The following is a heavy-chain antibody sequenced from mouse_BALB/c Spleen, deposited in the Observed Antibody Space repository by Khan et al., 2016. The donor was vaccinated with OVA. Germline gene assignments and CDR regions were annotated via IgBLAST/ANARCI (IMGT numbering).Heavy chain of an antibody. V-gene: IGHV2-2*02. Sequence: VQLQESGPGLVQPSQSLSITCTVSGFSLTSYGVPWVRQSPGKGLEWLGVIWSGGSTDYNSAFISRLTISKDNSKSQVFFKMNSLQANDTAIYYCARTYFSYGNYGDYYTMDYWGQGTSVTVSP. CDR1: GFSLTSYG. D-gene: IGHD2-1*01. CDR3: ARTYFSYGNYGDYYTMDY. J-gene: IGHJ4*01. CDR2: IWSGGST.